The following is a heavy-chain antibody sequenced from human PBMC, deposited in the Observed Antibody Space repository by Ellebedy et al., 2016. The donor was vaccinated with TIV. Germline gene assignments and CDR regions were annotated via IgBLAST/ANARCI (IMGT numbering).Heavy chain of an antibody. CDR3: AKDQESGSPLDAFDI. Sequence: GESLKISCAASGFTFSSYAMSWVRQAPGKGLEWVSAISGSGGSTYYADSVKGRFTISRDNSKNTLYLQMNSLRAEDTAVYYCAKDQESGSPLDAFDIWGQGTMVTVSS. J-gene: IGHJ3*02. D-gene: IGHD3-10*01. CDR2: ISGSGGST. CDR1: GFTFSSYA. V-gene: IGHV3-23*01.